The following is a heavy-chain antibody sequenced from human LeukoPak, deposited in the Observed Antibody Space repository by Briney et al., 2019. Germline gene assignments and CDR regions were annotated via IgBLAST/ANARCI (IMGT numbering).Heavy chain of an antibody. J-gene: IGHJ4*02. D-gene: IGHD6-19*01. CDR1: GFTFNNYA. CDR3: AKDRGSGWGIDY. Sequence: PGGSLRLSCAASGFTFNNYAMSWVRQAPGKGLEWVSTISGSGGSTNYADSAKGRFTISRDNSKNTLHLQMNSLRAEDTAVYHCAKDRGSGWGIDYWGQGTLVTVSS. V-gene: IGHV3-23*01. CDR2: ISGSGGST.